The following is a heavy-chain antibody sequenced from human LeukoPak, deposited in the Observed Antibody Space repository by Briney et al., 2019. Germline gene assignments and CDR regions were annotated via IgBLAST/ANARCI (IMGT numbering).Heavy chain of an antibody. Sequence: GGSLRLSCAASGFTFDDYAMHWVRQAPGKGLEWVSLISWDGGSTYYADSVKGRFTISRDNSKNSLYLQMNSLRAEDTALYYCAKSVGRLRGPDAFDIWGQGTMVTVSS. CDR1: GFTFDDYA. D-gene: IGHD6-25*01. J-gene: IGHJ3*02. CDR2: ISWDGGST. CDR3: AKSVGRLRGPDAFDI. V-gene: IGHV3-43D*03.